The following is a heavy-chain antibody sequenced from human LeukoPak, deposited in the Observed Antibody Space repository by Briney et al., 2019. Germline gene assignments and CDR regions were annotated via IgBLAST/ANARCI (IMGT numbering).Heavy chain of an antibody. D-gene: IGHD5-18*01. CDR1: GFTFSSYW. Sequence: GGSLRLSYAASGFTFSSYWMSWVRQAPGKGLEWVANIKQDGSEKYYVDSVKGRFTISRDNAKKPLYLEMNSLRAEDTAVYYCARGASGIQLWFFDPWGQGTLVTASS. V-gene: IGHV3-7*01. J-gene: IGHJ5*02. CDR2: IKQDGSEK. CDR3: ARGASGIQLWFFDP.